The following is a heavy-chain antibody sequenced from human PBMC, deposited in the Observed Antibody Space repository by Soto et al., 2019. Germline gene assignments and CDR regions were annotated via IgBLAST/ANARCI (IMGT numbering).Heavy chain of an antibody. D-gene: IGHD3-9*01. V-gene: IGHV4-30-2*03. CDR2: IYYSGST. J-gene: IGHJ3*02. CDR3: ARFSYYDILTGYYKPLDALDI. CDR1: GGSISSGGYS. Sequence: SETLSLTCAVSGGSISSGGYSWSWIRQPPGKGLEWIGSIYYSGSTYYNPSLKSRVTISVDTSKNQFSLKLSSVTAADTAVYYCARFSYYDILTGYYKPLDALDIWGQGTMVTVSS.